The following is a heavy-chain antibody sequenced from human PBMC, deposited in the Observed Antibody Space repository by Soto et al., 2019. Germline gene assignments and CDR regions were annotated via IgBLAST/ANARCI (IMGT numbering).Heavy chain of an antibody. D-gene: IGHD3-22*01. CDR3: ARDRNIYYDSSGYHDAFDN. CDR2: INPNRGGT. V-gene: IGHV1-2*04. CDR1: GYTFTGYY. Sequence: ASVKVSCKASGYTFTGYYMHWVRQAPGQGLEWMGWINPNRGGTNYAQKVQGWVTMTRDTSISKDYMELSRLRSDDTAVYYCARDRNIYYDSSGYHDAFDNWGQGTMVTVSS. J-gene: IGHJ3*02.